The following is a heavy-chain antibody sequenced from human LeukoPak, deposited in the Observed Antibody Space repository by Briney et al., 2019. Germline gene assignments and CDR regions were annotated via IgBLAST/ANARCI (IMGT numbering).Heavy chain of an antibody. J-gene: IGHJ5*02. CDR1: GFPFSNNA. CDR2: ISWNSGSI. CDR3: AKGESPMVRAYNWFDP. Sequence: GGSLRLSCAASGFPFSNNAMHWVRQAPGKGLEWVSGISWNSGSIGYADSVKGRFTISRDNAKNSLYLQMNSLRAEDTALYYCAKGESPMVRAYNWFDPWGQGTLVTVSS. D-gene: IGHD3-10*01. V-gene: IGHV3-9*01.